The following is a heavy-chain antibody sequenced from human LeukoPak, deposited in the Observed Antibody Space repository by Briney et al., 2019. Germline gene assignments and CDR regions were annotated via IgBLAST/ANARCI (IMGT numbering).Heavy chain of an antibody. CDR3: ARDLTAGTAPYA. D-gene: IGHD1-14*01. CDR2: IYHSGST. J-gene: IGHJ4*02. Sequence: SETLSLTCTVSGGSISSGGYYWSWIRQPPGKGLEWIGYIYHSGSTYYNPSLKSRVTISLDRSKNQFSLKLSSVTAADTAVYYCARDLTAGTAPYAWGQGTLVTVSS. V-gene: IGHV4-30-2*01. CDR1: GGSISSGGYY.